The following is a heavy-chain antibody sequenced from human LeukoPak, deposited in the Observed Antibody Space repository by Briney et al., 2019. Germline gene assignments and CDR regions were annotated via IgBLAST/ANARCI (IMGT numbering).Heavy chain of an antibody. Sequence: PGGSLRLSCAASGFTFSSYAMHWVRQAPGKGLEYVSDISSNGGSTDYANSVKGRFTISRDDSKSIAYLQMNSLKTEDTAVYYCRTYYDSSGYYKNDYWGPGTLVTVSS. CDR3: RTYYDSSGYYKNDY. V-gene: IGHV3-64*01. J-gene: IGHJ4*02. CDR1: GFTFSSYA. CDR2: ISSNGGST. D-gene: IGHD3-22*01.